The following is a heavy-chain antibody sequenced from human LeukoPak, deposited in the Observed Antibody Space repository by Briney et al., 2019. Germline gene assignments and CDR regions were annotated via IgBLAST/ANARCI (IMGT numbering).Heavy chain of an antibody. Sequence: GGSLRLSCVVSGFTFNRCWMNWVRQAPGKGLEWVAHINPDGRDTYYVDSMKGRFTISRDNAQNSMYLQMNSLRVEDTAVYYCTSWGDTTAEYFQRWGQGTLVTVSS. CDR1: GFTFNRCW. D-gene: IGHD2-21*02. V-gene: IGHV3-7*01. J-gene: IGHJ1*01. CDR2: INPDGRDT. CDR3: TSWGDTTAEYFQR.